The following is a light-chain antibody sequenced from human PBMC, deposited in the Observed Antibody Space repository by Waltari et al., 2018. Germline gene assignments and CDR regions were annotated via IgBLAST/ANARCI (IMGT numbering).Light chain of an antibody. V-gene: IGLV1-40*01. CDR2: GNN. J-gene: IGLJ3*02. CDR1: SSNIGAGHD. Sequence: QSILTQPTSVSGAPGQRVTISCTGSSSNIGAGHDVHWYQAFPGTAPKLLIYGNNNRPPGVPDRLSGSKSGSSASLAINGLQAEDEADYYCQSFDSNVRGGVVFGGGTKVTVL. CDR3: QSFDSNVRGGVV.